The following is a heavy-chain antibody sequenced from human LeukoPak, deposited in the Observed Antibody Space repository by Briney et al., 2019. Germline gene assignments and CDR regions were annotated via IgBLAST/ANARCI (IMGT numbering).Heavy chain of an antibody. V-gene: IGHV3-23*01. Sequence: PGGSLRLXCAASGFTFSSYAMSWVRQAPGKGLEWVSAISGSGGSTYYADSVKGRFTISRDNSKNTLYLQMNSLRAEDTAVYYCAKWGDGYNSAFDYWGQGTLVTVSS. CDR2: ISGSGGST. CDR1: GFTFSSYA. CDR3: AKWGDGYNSAFDY. J-gene: IGHJ4*02. D-gene: IGHD5-24*01.